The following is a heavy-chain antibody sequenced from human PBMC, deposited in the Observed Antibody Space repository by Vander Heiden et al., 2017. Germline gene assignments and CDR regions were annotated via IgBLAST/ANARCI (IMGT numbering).Heavy chain of an antibody. CDR2: ISYPGST. CDR3: ARPTYSGSYSY. J-gene: IGHJ4*02. Sequence: QLQLQESGPGLVMPSDTLSLTCTVSGGSISSSTSYWGWIRQPPGKGLEWIGSISYPGSTYYHPSLRSRVTISVDTSNNQFSLTVSSVTAADTAVYYCARPTYSGSYSYWGQGTLVTVSS. V-gene: IGHV4-39*01. CDR1: GGSISSSTSY. D-gene: IGHD1-26*01.